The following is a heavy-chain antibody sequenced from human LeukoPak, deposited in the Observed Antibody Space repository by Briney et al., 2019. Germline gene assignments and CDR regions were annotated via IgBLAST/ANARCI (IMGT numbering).Heavy chain of an antibody. CDR3: AWVSGAAFPFIDY. CDR1: GGSISSGDYY. V-gene: IGHV4-30-4*01. CDR2: INYSGST. J-gene: IGHJ4*02. Sequence: SETLTLTCTASGGSISSGDYYWRRHPQPQGMGLKWFGNINYSGSTYYNPSVKSRVTISVDTSKTQFSLKRSSVTAAASAVYYGAWVSGAAFPFIDYWGQGTVVSVSS. D-gene: IGHD2/OR15-2a*01.